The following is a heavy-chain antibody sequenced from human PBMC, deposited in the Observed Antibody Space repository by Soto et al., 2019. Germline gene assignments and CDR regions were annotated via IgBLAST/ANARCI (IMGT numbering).Heavy chain of an antibody. CDR3: ARDTYYYDSSGYDPFDY. V-gene: IGHV3-74*01. CDR2: INRDGSST. D-gene: IGHD3-22*01. CDR1: VFTFSSYW. J-gene: IGHJ4*02. Sequence: WGSLRISCASSVFTFSSYWMHWVRQGPGKGLVWVSRINRDGSSTRYADSVKGRFTISRDNAKNTLNLQMKSLRAEDTAVYYCARDTYYYDSSGYDPFDYWGQGTMVTVSS.